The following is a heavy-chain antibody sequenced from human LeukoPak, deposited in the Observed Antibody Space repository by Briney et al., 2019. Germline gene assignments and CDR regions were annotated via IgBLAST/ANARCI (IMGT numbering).Heavy chain of an antibody. J-gene: IGHJ4*02. Sequence: PGGSLRLSCAASGFTFSSYAMHWVRQAPGKGLEWVAVISYDGSNKYYADSVKGRFTISRDNSKNTLYLQMNSLRAEDTAVYYCARDFEWLRSGYFDHWGQGTLVTVSS. CDR3: ARDFEWLRSGYFDH. CDR1: GFTFSSYA. CDR2: ISYDGSNK. V-gene: IGHV3-30-3*01. D-gene: IGHD5-12*01.